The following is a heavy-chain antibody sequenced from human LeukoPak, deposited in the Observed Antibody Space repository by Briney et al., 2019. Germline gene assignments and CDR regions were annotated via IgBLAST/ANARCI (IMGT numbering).Heavy chain of an antibody. D-gene: IGHD2-15*01. V-gene: IGHV4-59*01. Sequence: SETLSLTCTVSGGSISSYYWSWIRQPPGKGLEWIGYIYYSGSTNYNPSLKSRVTISVDTSKNQLSLKLSSVTAADTAVYYCARAPADCSGGSCYGWFDPWGQGTLVTVSS. CDR2: IYYSGST. J-gene: IGHJ5*02. CDR3: ARAPADCSGGSCYGWFDP. CDR1: GGSISSYY.